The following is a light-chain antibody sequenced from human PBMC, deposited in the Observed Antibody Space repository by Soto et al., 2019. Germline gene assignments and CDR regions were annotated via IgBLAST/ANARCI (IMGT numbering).Light chain of an antibody. CDR1: QSVRSN. Sequence: EIVMTQSPATLSVSPRERATLSCRASQSVRSNLAWYQQKPGQAPRLLIYGASTGATGVPARFSGSGSGTEFTLTISSLQSEDFAVYYCQQYNNWPWTFGQGTKVEIK. V-gene: IGKV3-15*01. CDR3: QQYNNWPWT. J-gene: IGKJ1*01. CDR2: GAS.